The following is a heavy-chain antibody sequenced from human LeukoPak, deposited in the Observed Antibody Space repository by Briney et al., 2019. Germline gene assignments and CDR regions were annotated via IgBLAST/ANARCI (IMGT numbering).Heavy chain of an antibody. CDR1: GFTFSNAW. V-gene: IGHV3-20*04. J-gene: IGHJ6*03. Sequence: GGSLRLSCAASGFTFSNAWMSWVRQAPGKGLEWVSGINWNGGSTGYADSVKGRFTISRDNAKNSLYLQMNSLRAEDTALYYCARAGDYYYYYMDVWGKGTTVTVSS. CDR2: INWNGGST. CDR3: ARAGDYYYYYMDV. D-gene: IGHD7-27*01.